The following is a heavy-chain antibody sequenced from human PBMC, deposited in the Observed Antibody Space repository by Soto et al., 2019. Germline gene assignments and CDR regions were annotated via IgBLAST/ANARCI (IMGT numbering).Heavy chain of an antibody. D-gene: IGHD5-18*01. V-gene: IGHV4-31*03. J-gene: IGHJ4*02. CDR3: AREYTYGSNFFDC. CDR1: GGSISSAAYY. Sequence: QVRLQESGPGLVKPSQTLSLTCTVSGGSISSAAYYWSWISQHPAKGLEWIGYVSHSGSTYYNPSLKSRVIISVDTSKNQFSLSLTSVTAADTAVYYCAREYTYGSNFFDCWGQGALVTVSS. CDR2: VSHSGST.